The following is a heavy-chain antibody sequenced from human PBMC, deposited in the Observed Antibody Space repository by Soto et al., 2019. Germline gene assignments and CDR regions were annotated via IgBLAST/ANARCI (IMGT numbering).Heavy chain of an antibody. Sequence: ASVKVSCKASGFRFSDYGFNWLRQAPGQGLEWMGWISAFNGNTETAQGLQDRVTMTTDSSTTTAHMDLSNLTTDDTAIYYCARSYYLADAFDVWGQGTMVTVSS. CDR3: ARSYYLADAFDV. D-gene: IGHD3-16*01. CDR2: ISAFNGNT. CDR1: GFRFSDYG. V-gene: IGHV1-18*01. J-gene: IGHJ3*01.